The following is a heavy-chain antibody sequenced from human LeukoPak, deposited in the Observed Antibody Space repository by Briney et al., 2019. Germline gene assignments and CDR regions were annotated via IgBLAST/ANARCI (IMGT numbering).Heavy chain of an antibody. CDR3: AGRYCSGGSCYLYYFDY. D-gene: IGHD2-15*01. CDR2: IIPIFGTA. J-gene: IGHJ4*02. CDR1: GGTFSSYA. Sequence: ASVKVSCKASGGTFSSYAISWVRQAPGQGLEWMGGIIPIFGTANYAQKFQGRVTITADESTSTAYMDLSSLRSEDTAVYYCAGRYCSGGSCYLYYFDYWGQGTLVTVSS. V-gene: IGHV1-69*13.